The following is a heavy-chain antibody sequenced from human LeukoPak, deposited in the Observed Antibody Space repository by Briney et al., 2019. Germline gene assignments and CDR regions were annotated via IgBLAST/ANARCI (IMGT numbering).Heavy chain of an antibody. J-gene: IGHJ4*02. V-gene: IGHV3-21*01. CDR2: ISSSSSYI. CDR3: ARDSMVRGVIIVPLDY. Sequence: GGSLRLSCAASGFTFSSYSMNWVRQAPGKGLEWVSSISSSSSYIYYAASVKGRFTISRDNAKNSLYLQMNRLRAEDTAVYYCARDSMVRGVIIVPLDYWGQGTLVTVSS. CDR1: GFTFSSYS. D-gene: IGHD3-10*01.